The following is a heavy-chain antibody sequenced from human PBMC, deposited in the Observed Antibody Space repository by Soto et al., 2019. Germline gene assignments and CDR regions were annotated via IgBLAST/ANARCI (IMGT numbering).Heavy chain of an antibody. D-gene: IGHD2-21*02. J-gene: IGHJ2*01. V-gene: IGHV3-48*02. CDR1: GITFSSYS. CDR2: ISSSSSTI. Sequence: GGSLRLSCAASGITFSSYSMNWVRQAPGKGLEWVSYISSSSSTIYYADSVKGRFTISRDNAKNSLYLQMNSLRDEDTAVYYCARSAYCGGDCSSYWYFDLWGRGTLVTVSS. CDR3: ARSAYCGGDCSSYWYFDL.